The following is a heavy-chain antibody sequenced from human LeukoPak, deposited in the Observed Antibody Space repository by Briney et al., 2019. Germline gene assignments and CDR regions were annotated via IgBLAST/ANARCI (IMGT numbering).Heavy chain of an antibody. V-gene: IGHV3-21*01. Sequence: GGSLRLSCAASGFTLSRYSMKWVRQAPGKGLEWVSYISSSSTHIYYADSVKGRFTISRDNARISLYLQMNSLRDEDTAIYYCARSEHSSSSFDYWGQGTLVTVSS. D-gene: IGHD6-6*01. J-gene: IGHJ4*02. CDR2: ISSSSTHI. CDR1: GFTLSRYS. CDR3: ARSEHSSSSFDY.